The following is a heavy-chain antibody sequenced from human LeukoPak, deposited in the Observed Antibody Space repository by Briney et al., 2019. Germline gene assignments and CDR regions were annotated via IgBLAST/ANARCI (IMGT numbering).Heavy chain of an antibody. CDR3: ARADTAMVYDYFDY. CDR2: INSDGSST. D-gene: IGHD5-18*01. V-gene: IGHV3-74*01. Sequence: GGSLRLSCAASGFTFSSYWMHWVRQAPGKGLVWVSRINSDGSSTSYADSVKGRFTISRDNAKNTLYLQMNSPRAEDTAVYYCARADTAMVYDYFDYRGQGTLVTVSS. CDR1: GFTFSSYW. J-gene: IGHJ4*02.